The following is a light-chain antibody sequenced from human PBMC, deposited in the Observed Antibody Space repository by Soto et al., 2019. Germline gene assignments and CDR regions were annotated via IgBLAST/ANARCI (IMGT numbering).Light chain of an antibody. CDR2: DAS. Sequence: TVLTQSPATLSLSPGERATLSCRASQSVDIYLAWYQQKPGQAPRLLIYDASNRATGIPARFSGSGSGTDFTLTISSLEPEDFAVSYCQQRRNWPPLTFGGGTRVEIK. J-gene: IGKJ4*01. V-gene: IGKV3-11*01. CDR1: QSVDIY. CDR3: QQRRNWPPLT.